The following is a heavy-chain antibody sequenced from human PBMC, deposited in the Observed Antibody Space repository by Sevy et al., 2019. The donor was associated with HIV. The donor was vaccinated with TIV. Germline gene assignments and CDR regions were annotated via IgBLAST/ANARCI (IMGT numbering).Heavy chain of an antibody. CDR1: GGSISSGSYY. CDR3: ARASSSGWYNGWFDP. Sequence: SETLSLTCTVSGGSISSGSYYWSWIRQPAGKGLEWIGRFYTSGSTNYNPSLKSRVTISVDTSKNQFSLKLSSVTAADTAVYYCARASSSGWYNGWFDPWGQGTLVTVSS. CDR2: FYTSGST. J-gene: IGHJ5*02. V-gene: IGHV4-61*02. D-gene: IGHD6-19*01.